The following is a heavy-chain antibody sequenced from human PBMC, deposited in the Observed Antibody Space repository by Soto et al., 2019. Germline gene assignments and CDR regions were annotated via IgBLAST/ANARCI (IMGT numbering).Heavy chain of an antibody. CDR1: GYTVTTYW. Sequence: EPLKISCKGSGYTVTTYWITWVRQTPGNGLEWMGRIDPGNSYTSYNPSFQGHVTLSADMSISTAYLQWSGLKASDTAMYYCARHTTLGVVINPPFDSWGQGTLVTVSS. CDR2: IDPGNSYT. D-gene: IGHD3-3*01. CDR3: ARHTTLGVVINPPFDS. J-gene: IGHJ4*02. V-gene: IGHV5-10-1*01.